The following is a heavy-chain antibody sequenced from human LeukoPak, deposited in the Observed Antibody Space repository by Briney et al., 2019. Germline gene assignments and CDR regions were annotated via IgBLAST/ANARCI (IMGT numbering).Heavy chain of an antibody. V-gene: IGHV4-30-4*08. CDR2: IYYSGST. D-gene: IGHD3-22*01. J-gene: IGHJ1*01. CDR3: ARTYYDSSGYYSSDQYFQH. CDR1: GGSISSSSYY. Sequence: PSETLSLTCTVSGGSISSSSYYWGWIRQPPGKGLEWIGYIYYSGSTYYNPSLKSRVTISVDTSKNQFSLKLSSVTAADTAVYYCARTYYDSSGYYSSDQYFQHWGQGTLVTVSS.